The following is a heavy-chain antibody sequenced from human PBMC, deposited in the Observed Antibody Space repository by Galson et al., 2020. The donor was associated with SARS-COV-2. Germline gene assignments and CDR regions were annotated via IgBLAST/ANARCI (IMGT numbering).Heavy chain of an antibody. CDR3: AHRDSSSWQGAYFDY. Sequence: KMSGPTLAKPTQTLTLTCNYTGFSLRTSGVGLGWIRQPPGKALEWLALINLDDDKRNSPSLQSRPNITKDTSKNQVVLTMTNMDPVDTATYYWAHRDSSSWQGAYFDYGGQGTLVTVSS. CDR1: GFSLRTSGVG. V-gene: IGHV2-5*02. D-gene: IGHD6-13*01. CDR2: INLDDDK. J-gene: IGHJ4*02.